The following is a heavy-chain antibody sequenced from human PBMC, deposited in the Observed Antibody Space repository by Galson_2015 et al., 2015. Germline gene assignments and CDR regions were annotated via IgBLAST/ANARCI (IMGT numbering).Heavy chain of an antibody. J-gene: IGHJ4*02. Sequence: SLRLSCAASGFLISTYAMNWVRQVPGKGPEWASASSGSGGSTYYADPVKGRFTVSRDNAKNTVYLQMNSLRVEDAAVYYCARDRVGYDYWGQGTLVTVSP. CDR2: SSGSGGST. D-gene: IGHD1-26*01. V-gene: IGHV3-23*01. CDR3: ARDRVGYDY. CDR1: GFLISTYA.